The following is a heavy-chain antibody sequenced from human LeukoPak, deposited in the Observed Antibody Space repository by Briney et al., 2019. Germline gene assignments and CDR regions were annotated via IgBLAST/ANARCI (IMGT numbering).Heavy chain of an antibody. V-gene: IGHV3-23*01. J-gene: IGHJ4*02. Sequence: GGSLRLSCAASGFTFSSYAMSWVRQAPGKGLERVSAISGSGGSTYYADSVKGRFTISRHNSKNTLYLQMNSLRAEDTAVYYCAKVGLSASPSSGFDYWGQATLVTVSS. CDR3: AKVGLSASPSSGFDY. CDR1: GFTFSSYA. CDR2: ISGSGGST. D-gene: IGHD3-22*01.